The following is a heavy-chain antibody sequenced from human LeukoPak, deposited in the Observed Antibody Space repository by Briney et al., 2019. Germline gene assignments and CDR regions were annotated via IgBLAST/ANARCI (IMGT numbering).Heavy chain of an antibody. CDR3: ARSYDFWSGNFYMDV. CDR1: GGSISSSSYY. D-gene: IGHD3-3*01. J-gene: IGHJ6*03. CDR2: IYYSGST. Sequence: SETLSLTCTVSGGSISSSSYYWGWIRQPPGKGLEWIGYIYYSGSTYYNPSLKSRVTTSVDTSKNQFSLKLSSVTAADTAVYYCARSYDFWSGNFYMDVWGKGTTVTVSS. V-gene: IGHV4-30-4*08.